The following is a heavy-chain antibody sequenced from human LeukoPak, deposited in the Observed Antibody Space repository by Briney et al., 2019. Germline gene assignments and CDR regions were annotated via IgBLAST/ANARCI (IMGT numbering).Heavy chain of an antibody. CDR2: ISGSADTTI. CDR3: ARDEGYCSS. D-gene: IGHD2-15*01. V-gene: IGHV3-48*03. CDR1: GFTFSNYE. J-gene: IGHJ5*02. Sequence: SGGSLRLSCVASGFTFSNYEMKWVRQAPGKGLELVSYISGSADTTIYYADSVKGRFTISRDNAKNSLYLQMNSLRAEDTAIYYCARDEGYCSSWGQGTLVTVSS.